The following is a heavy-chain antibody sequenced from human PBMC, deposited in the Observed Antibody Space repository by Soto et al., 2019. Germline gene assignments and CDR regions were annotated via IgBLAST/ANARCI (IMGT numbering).Heavy chain of an antibody. CDR2: ISYSGRP. D-gene: IGHD3-3*01. J-gene: IGHJ3*02. CDR1: GGSIRSGGYY. CDR3: ARVGYYDFWSGYFRPDDAFDI. V-gene: IGHV4-31*03. Sequence: PSETLSLTCTVSGGSIRSGGYYWRWIRQHPGKGLEWIGYISYSGRPYYTPSLPSRVTISVDTSKNQFSLKLSSVTAADTAVYYCARVGYYDFWSGYFRPDDAFDIWGQGTMVTVSS.